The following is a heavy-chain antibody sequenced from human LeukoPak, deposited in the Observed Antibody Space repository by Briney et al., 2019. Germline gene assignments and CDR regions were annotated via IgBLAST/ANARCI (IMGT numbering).Heavy chain of an antibody. D-gene: IGHD1-1*01. CDR2: IYHSGST. CDR1: GYSISSGYY. CDR3: ARRNWPYYFDY. V-gene: IGHV4-38-2*02. J-gene: IGHJ4*02. Sequence: PSETLSLTCTVSGYSISSGYYWGWIRQPPGKGLEWIGSIYHSGSTYYNPSLKSRVTISVDTSKNQFSLKLSSVTAADTAVYYCARRNWPYYFDYWGQGTLVTVSS.